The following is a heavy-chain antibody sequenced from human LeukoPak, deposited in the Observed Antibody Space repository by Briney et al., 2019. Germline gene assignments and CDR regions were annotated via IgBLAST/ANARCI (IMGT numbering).Heavy chain of an antibody. CDR1: GYSFTTYW. Sequence: GESLKISCKGSGYSFTTYWIGWVRQMPGKGLEWMGIIYPGDSDTRYSPSFQGQVTISADKSISTAYLQWSSLKASDTAMYYYAREGDSSGSSFDYWGQGTLVTVSS. CDR2: IYPGDSDT. J-gene: IGHJ4*02. D-gene: IGHD3-22*01. CDR3: AREGDSSGSSFDY. V-gene: IGHV5-51*01.